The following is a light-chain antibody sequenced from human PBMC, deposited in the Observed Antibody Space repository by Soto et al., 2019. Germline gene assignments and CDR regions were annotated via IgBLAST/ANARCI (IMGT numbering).Light chain of an antibody. CDR1: NIGSQS. J-gene: IGLJ1*01. CDR3: QVCESNSVFV. Sequence: SYELAQPPSVSVAPGQTARITCGGNNIGSQSVHWYQQKPGQPPVLVVYDDADRPSGVPERFSGSKSGNMATLTISRVEAGDEADYYCQVCESNSVFVFGIGTKVTVL. V-gene: IGLV3-21*02. CDR2: DDA.